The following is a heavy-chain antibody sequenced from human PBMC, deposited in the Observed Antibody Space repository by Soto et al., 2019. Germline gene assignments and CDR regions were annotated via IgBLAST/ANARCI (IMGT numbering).Heavy chain of an antibody. CDR3: AKATGYSYGRDYYYYMDV. Sequence: QSGGSLRLSCAASGFTFSSYAMSWVRQAPGKGLEWVSAISGSGGSTYYADSVKGRFTISRDNSKNTLYLQMNSLRAEDTAVYYCAKATGYSYGRDYYYYMDVWGKGTTVTVSS. D-gene: IGHD5-18*01. J-gene: IGHJ6*03. V-gene: IGHV3-23*01. CDR1: GFTFSSYA. CDR2: ISGSGGST.